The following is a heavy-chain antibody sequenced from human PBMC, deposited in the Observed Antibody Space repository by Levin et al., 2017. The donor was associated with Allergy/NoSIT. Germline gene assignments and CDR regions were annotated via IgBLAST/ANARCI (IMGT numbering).Heavy chain of an antibody. J-gene: IGHJ3*02. CDR2: ISYDGSKK. D-gene: IGHD2-2*02. V-gene: IGHV3-30-3*01. CDR1: GFTFSRYD. Sequence: GGSLRLSCAASGFTFSRYDMYWVRQAPGKGLEWMAVISYDGSKKYYADSVKGRFTISRDNSKDTLYLQMNSLRAEDTAVYYCARDRIGYCGSTNCYNAFDIWGQGTMVTVSS. CDR3: ARDRIGYCGSTNCYNAFDI.